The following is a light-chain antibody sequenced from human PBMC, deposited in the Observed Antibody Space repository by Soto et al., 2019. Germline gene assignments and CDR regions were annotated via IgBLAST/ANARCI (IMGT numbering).Light chain of an antibody. CDR2: EGS. V-gene: IGLV2-23*03. CDR1: SSDVGSYNL. J-gene: IGLJ2*01. CDR3: CSYAGSSTFGVV. Sequence: QSALTQPASVSGSPGQSITISCTGTSSDVGSYNLVSWYQQHPGKAPKLMIYEGSKRHSGVSNRFSGAKSGNTASLTISGLQAEDEADYYCCSYAGSSTFGVVFGGGTKLTVL.